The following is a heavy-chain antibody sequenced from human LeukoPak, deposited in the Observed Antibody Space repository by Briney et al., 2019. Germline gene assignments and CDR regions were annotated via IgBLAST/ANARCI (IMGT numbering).Heavy chain of an antibody. Sequence: AAVKVSCKASGYTFTSYGINWVRRAPGQRLEWMGLINTKTVKSTYAHAFTGRFVFSFDTSVTTAYLQISSLKDDDTAVYYCGRSGFWTDHPAFDMWGQGTMVTVSS. CDR3: GRSGFWTDHPAFDM. D-gene: IGHD3/OR15-3a*01. CDR2: INTKTVKS. CDR1: GYTFTSYG. J-gene: IGHJ3*02. V-gene: IGHV7-4-1*02.